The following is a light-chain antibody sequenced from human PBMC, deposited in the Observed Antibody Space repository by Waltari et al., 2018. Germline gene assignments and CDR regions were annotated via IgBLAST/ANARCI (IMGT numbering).Light chain of an antibody. CDR3: QSYDTSLSVV. CDR1: GSTIGAGFD. CDR2: GST. J-gene: IGLJ3*02. V-gene: IGLV1-40*01. Sequence: QSVLTQAPSMSGAPGQRVTLSCTGSGSTIGAGFDVHWYQQLPRAAPKLLIYGSTSRPLGVPDRFFGSTSGTSASLVIIGLQPEDEAVYYCQSYDTSLSVVFGGGTKLTVL.